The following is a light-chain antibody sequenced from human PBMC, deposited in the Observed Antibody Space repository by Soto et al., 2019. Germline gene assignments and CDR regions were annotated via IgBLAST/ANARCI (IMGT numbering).Light chain of an antibody. CDR1: SSKIGAGYD. CDR2: GNS. J-gene: IGLJ1*01. V-gene: IGLV1-40*01. Sequence: QSVLTQPPSVSGAPGQRVTISCTGSSSKIGAGYDVHWYQQLPGTAPKLLIYGNSNRPSGVPDRFSGSKSGTSASLAITGLQAEYEADYYCQSYDSSLSALYVFGTGTKVTVL. CDR3: QSYDSSLSALYV.